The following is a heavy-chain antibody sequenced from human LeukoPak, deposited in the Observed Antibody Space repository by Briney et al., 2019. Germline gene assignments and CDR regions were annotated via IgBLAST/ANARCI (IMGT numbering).Heavy chain of an antibody. CDR1: GFTFSSYA. V-gene: IGHV3-23*01. CDR3: AKDRITMVRGVITDAFDI. D-gene: IGHD3-10*01. CDR2: ISGSGGST. J-gene: IGHJ3*02. Sequence: GALRLSCAASGFTFSSYAMSWVRRAPGKGLEWVSAISGSGGSTYYADSVKGRFTISRDNSKNTLYLQMNSLRAEDTAVYYCAKDRITMVRGVITDAFDIWGQGTMVTVSS.